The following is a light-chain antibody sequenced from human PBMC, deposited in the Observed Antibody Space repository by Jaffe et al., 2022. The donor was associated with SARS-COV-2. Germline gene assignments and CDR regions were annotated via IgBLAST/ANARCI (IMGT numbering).Light chain of an antibody. CDR1: QSVSSSY. CDR2: GAS. Sequence: EIVVTQSPGTLSLSPGERATLSCRASQSVSSSYLAWYQQKPGQAPRLLIYGASSRATGIPDRFSGSGSGTEFTLTISRLEPEDFAVYYCQYYDTSSWTFGQGTKVEIK. V-gene: IGKV3-20*01. J-gene: IGKJ1*01. CDR3: QYYDTSSWT.